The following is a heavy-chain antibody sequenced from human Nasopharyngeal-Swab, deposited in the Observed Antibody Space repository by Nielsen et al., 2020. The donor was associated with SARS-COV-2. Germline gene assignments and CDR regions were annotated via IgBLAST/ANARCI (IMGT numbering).Heavy chain of an antibody. Sequence: GESLKISCAASGFTFSSYSMNWVRQAPGKGLEWVSSISSSSYIYYADSVKGRFTISRDNAKNSLYLQMNSLRAEDTAVYYCARGPGTAMATGDYWGQGTLVTVSS. J-gene: IGHJ4*02. CDR2: ISSSSYI. V-gene: IGHV3-21*01. CDR1: GFTFSSYS. CDR3: ARGPGTAMATGDY. D-gene: IGHD5-18*01.